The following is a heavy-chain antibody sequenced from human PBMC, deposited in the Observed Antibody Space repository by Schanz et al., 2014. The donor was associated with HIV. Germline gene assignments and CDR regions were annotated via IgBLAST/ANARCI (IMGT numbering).Heavy chain of an antibody. J-gene: IGHJ6*02. CDR3: AKFLRKYDYYGMDV. CDR2: IIGSGGRT. CDR1: RFTFSSFA. Sequence: VQLVESGGGLVQPGGSLRLSCAASRFTFSSFAMGWVRQAPGKGLEWVSTIIGSGGRTYYADSVKGRVTISRDNSMNTLYLQMNSLRAEDTAVYYCAKFLRKYDYYGMDVWGQGTTVTVSS. V-gene: IGHV3-23*04.